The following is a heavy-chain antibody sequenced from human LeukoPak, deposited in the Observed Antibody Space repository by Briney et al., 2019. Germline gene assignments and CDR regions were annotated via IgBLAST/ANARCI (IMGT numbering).Heavy chain of an antibody. CDR3: ATAGTRWELLPPGY. J-gene: IGHJ4*02. CDR2: MNPNSGNT. D-gene: IGHD1-26*01. CDR1: GYTFTSYD. V-gene: IGHV1-8*01. Sequence: GASVKVSCKASGYTFTSYDINWVRQATGQGLEWMGWMNPNSGNTGYAQKFQGRVTMTRNTSISTAYMELSSLRSEDTAVYYCATAGTRWELLPPGYWGQGTLVTVSS.